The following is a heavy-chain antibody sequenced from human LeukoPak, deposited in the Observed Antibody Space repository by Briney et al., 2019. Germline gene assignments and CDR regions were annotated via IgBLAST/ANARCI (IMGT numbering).Heavy chain of an antibody. CDR3: ANRGADYYGSGNWFDP. Sequence: GGSLRLSCAASGFTFDSYAMSWVRQAQGKGLGWISTISGDGGATYYTDSVKGRFTISRDNSKNTLYLQMNSLRAEDSAVYYCANRGADYYGSGNWFDPWGQGTLVTVSS. J-gene: IGHJ5*02. CDR2: ISGDGGAT. D-gene: IGHD3-10*01. V-gene: IGHV3-23*01. CDR1: GFTFDSYA.